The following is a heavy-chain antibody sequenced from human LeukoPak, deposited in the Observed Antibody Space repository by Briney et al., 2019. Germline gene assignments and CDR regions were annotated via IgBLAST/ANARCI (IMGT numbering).Heavy chain of an antibody. CDR1: GYTFTCYY. V-gene: IGHV1-2*06. D-gene: IGHD1-26*01. CDR2: INPNSGGT. J-gene: IGHJ4*02. Sequence: ASVKVSCKASGYTFTCYYMHWVRQAPGQGLEWMGRINPNSGGTNYAQKFQGRVIMTRDTSISTAYMELSRLRSDDTAVYYCARDRRGAPFDYWGQGTLVTVSS. CDR3: ARDRRGAPFDY.